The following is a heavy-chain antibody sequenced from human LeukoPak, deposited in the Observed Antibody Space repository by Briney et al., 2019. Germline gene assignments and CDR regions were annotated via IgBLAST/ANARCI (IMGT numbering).Heavy chain of an antibody. D-gene: IGHD2/OR15-2a*01. CDR2: IKQDGSEK. CDR1: GFTFSSYW. V-gene: IGHV3-7*01. Sequence: GGSLRLSCAASGFTFSSYWMSWVRQAPGKGLEWVANIKQDGSEKYYVESVKDRFTISRDNANNSLYLQMNSLRAEDTAVYYCARDVNDAFDIWGQGTMVTVST. CDR3: ARDVNDAFDI. J-gene: IGHJ3*02.